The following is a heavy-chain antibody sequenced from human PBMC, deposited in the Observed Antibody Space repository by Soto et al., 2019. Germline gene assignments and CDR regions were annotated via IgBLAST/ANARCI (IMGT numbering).Heavy chain of an antibody. Sequence: QVQLVESGGGLVKPGGSLRLSCAASGFTFSDYYMSWIRQAPGKGLEWVSYISSSGSTIYYADSVKGRFTISRENAKNSLYLQMNSLRAEDTAVYYCARDRGYCSGGSCYSGLEALHWGQGTLVTVSS. CDR3: ARDRGYCSGGSCYSGLEALH. CDR1: GFTFSDYY. D-gene: IGHD2-15*01. J-gene: IGHJ1*01. V-gene: IGHV3-11*01. CDR2: ISSSGSTI.